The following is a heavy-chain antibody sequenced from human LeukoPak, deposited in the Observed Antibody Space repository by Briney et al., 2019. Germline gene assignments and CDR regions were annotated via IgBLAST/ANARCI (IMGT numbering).Heavy chain of an antibody. D-gene: IGHD1-1*01. V-gene: IGHV3-30-3*01. J-gene: IGHJ4*02. Sequence: GRSLRLSCAAFGFALSRDAMHWSRQAPGKGLEWVAVISYDGSNKYYADSVKGRFTISRDNSKNTLYLQMNSLRAEDTAVYYCARVGWENWYYFDYWGQGTLVTVSS. CDR2: ISYDGSNK. CDR1: GFALSRDA. CDR3: ARVGWENWYYFDY.